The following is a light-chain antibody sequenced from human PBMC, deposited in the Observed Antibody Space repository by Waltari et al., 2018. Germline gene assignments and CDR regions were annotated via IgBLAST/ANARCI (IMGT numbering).Light chain of an antibody. V-gene: IGLV2-11*01. CDR1: SSDVGGYTY. CDR3: CSYAGNYLRV. CDR2: NVS. Sequence: QSALTQPRSLSGSPRQSVTISCTGTSSDVGGYTYVPWYQQYPGRAPQVVIYNVSKRPSGVPDRFSGSKSGNTASLTISGLQAEDEADYYCCSYAGNYLRVFGGGTRLTVL. J-gene: IGLJ3*02.